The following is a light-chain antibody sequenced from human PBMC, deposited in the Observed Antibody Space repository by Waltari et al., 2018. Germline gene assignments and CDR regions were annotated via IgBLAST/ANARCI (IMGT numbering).Light chain of an antibody. CDR3: QQRSSWPLT. J-gene: IGKJ4*01. V-gene: IGKV3-11*01. CDR2: DAS. CDR1: QTVSTY. Sequence: EVVLTQSPATLSLSPRERATLSCRASQTVSTYLAWYHQKPGQAPRLLIYDASNRATGIPARFSGSGSGTDFTLTISSLEPDDFGLYYCQQRSSWPLTFGGGSKVEIK.